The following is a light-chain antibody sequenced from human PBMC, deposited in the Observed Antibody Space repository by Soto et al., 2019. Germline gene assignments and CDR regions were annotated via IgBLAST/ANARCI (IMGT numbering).Light chain of an antibody. CDR1: SSNIGAGYD. V-gene: IGLV1-40*01. J-gene: IGLJ1*01. CDR3: QSYDSSLSVSYV. CDR2: GNS. Sequence: QSVLTQQPSVSGAPGQRVTISCTGSSSNIGAGYDVHWYQQLPGTAPKLLIYGNSNRPSGVPDRFSGSKSGTSASLAITGLQAEDEADYYCQSYDSSLSVSYVFGTGTKVTVL.